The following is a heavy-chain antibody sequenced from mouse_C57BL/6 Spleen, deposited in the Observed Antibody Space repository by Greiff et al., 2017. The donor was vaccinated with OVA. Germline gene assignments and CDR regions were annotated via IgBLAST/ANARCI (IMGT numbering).Heavy chain of an antibody. D-gene: IGHD2-1*01. V-gene: IGHV14-4*01. Sequence: VQLKQSGAELVRPGASVKLSCTASGFNIKDDYMHWVKQRPEQGLEWIGWIDPENGDTEYASKFQGKATITADTSSNTAYLQLSSQTSEDTAVYYCTTSDYGNYGFAYWGQGTLVTVSA. CDR1: GFNIKDDY. J-gene: IGHJ3*01. CDR3: TTSDYGNYGFAY. CDR2: IDPENGDT.